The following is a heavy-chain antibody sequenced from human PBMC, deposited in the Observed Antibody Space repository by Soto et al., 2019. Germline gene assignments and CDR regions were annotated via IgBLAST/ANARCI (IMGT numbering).Heavy chain of an antibody. CDR2: IKGDGTKE. CDR1: GFTFKSDW. CDR3: ASALSPSCGCGWCDALDF. Sequence: EVQLVESGGGMVQPGRSLRLSCVGSGFTFKSDWMTWVRQAPGKGLEWVANIKGDGTKENYVDSVKGRFTISRDNAKNSIYMQMNRLRGEDPAVYYCASALSPSCGCGWCDALDFWGPGTVVSVSS. D-gene: IGHD6-19*01. J-gene: IGHJ3*01. V-gene: IGHV3-7*02.